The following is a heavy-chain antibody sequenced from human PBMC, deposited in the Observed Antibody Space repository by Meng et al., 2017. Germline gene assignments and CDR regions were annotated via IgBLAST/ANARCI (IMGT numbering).Heavy chain of an antibody. V-gene: IGHV1-69*01. CDR2: IVNTFGTT. D-gene: IGHD6-19*01. J-gene: IGHJ4*02. Sequence: VLPGQSGAVVQKAVASVQVSCKAAGFHFSIYALSWVRQATGHGVEWMGGIVNTFGTTNYVQKLQGRVTITTDETTSTAYMELSRLRSEDTAVYYCARGPFRSSCVSFNYWGQGTLVTVSS. CDR3: ARGPFRSSCVSFNY. CDR1: GFHFSIYA.